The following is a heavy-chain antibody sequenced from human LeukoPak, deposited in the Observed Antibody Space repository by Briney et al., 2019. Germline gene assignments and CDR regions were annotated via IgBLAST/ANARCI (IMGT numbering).Heavy chain of an antibody. D-gene: IGHD1-26*01. CDR2: IKSKTDGGTT. Sequence: GGSLRLSCAASGFTFSNAWMSWVRQAPGKGLEWVGRIKSKTDGGTTDHAAPVKGRFTISRDDSKNTLYLQMNSLETEDTAVYFCTTDIIGGSRGIDYWGQGTLVTVSS. CDR1: GFTFSNAW. J-gene: IGHJ4*02. V-gene: IGHV3-15*01. CDR3: TTDIIGGSRGIDY.